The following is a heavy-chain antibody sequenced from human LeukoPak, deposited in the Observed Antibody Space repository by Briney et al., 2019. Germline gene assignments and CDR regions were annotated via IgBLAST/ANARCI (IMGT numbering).Heavy chain of an antibody. V-gene: IGHV4-59*01. CDR2: IYYSGST. CDR1: GGSISSYY. D-gene: IGHD2-2*01. CDR3: ARGSGVPAASRFDY. Sequence: PSETLSLTCTVSGGSISSYYWSWIRQPPGKGLEWIGYIYYSGSTNYNPSLKSRVTISVDTSKNQFSLKLSSVTAADTAVYYCARGSGVPAASRFDYWGQGTLVTVSS. J-gene: IGHJ4*02.